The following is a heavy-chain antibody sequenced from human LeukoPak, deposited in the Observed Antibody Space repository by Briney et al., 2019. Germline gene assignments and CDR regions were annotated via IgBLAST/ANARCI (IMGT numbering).Heavy chain of an antibody. V-gene: IGHV4-4*07. CDR3: ARQPPQYYGMDV. CDR1: GGSFSNYY. CDR2: IYSSGST. D-gene: IGHD1-14*01. Sequence: SETLSLTCTVSGGSFSNYYWSWIRQPAGKGLEWIGRIYSSGSTNYNPSVKSRVTMSVDTSNNQFSLKLTSVTAADTAVYYCARQPPQYYGMDVWGQGTTVTVSS. J-gene: IGHJ6*02.